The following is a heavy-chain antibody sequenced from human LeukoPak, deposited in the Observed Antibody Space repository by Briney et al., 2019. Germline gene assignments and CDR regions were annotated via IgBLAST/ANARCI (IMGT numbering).Heavy chain of an antibody. Sequence: SETLSLTCAVYGGSFSGYYWSWIRQPPGKWLEWIGEINHSGSTNYNPSLKSRVTISVDTSKNQFSLKLSSVTAADTAVYYCATAYQSSGFRVYYSFGSFYYWGQGTLVTVSS. V-gene: IGHV4-34*01. D-gene: IGHD6-19*01. CDR1: GGSFSGYY. J-gene: IGHJ4*02. CDR3: ATAYQSSGFRVYYSFGSFYY. CDR2: INHSGST.